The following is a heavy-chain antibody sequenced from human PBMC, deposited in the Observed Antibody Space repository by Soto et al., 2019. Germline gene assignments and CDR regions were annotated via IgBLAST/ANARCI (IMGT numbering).Heavy chain of an antibody. CDR1: EFTFNTHW. CDR2: IYFDGITT. D-gene: IGHD1-26*01. CDR3: ARRGAMGVDY. J-gene: IGHJ4*02. Sequence: GGSLRLSCTASEFTFNTHWMHWVRQAPGKGLVWVSRIYFDGITTNYADSVKGRLTVSRDNAKNTVYLHVNTLRDEDTAVYYCARRGAMGVDYWGRGTLVTVSS. V-gene: IGHV3-74*01.